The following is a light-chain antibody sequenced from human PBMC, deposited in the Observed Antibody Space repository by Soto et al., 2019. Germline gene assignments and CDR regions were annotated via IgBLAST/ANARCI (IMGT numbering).Light chain of an antibody. Sequence: DIQMTQSPSTLSASVGDTVTITCRASQSISNWLAWYQQKPGQAPKLLIHKASTLESGVPSRFRGSGSGTEFTLTISSLQPYDFATFYCQQYDRFPYTFGQGTKLEIK. CDR2: KAS. V-gene: IGKV1-5*03. CDR3: QQYDRFPYT. J-gene: IGKJ2*01. CDR1: QSISNW.